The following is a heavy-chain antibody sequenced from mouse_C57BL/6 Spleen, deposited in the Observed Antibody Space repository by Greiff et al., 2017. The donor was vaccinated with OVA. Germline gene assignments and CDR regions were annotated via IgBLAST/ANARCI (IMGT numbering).Heavy chain of an antibody. CDR1: GYAFSSSW. J-gene: IGHJ2*01. D-gene: IGHD4-1*01. CDR2: IYPGDGDT. Sequence: VKLQESGPELVKPGASVKISCKASGYAFSSSWMNWVKQRPGKGLEWIGRIYPGDGDTNYNGKFKGKATLTADKSSSTAYMQLSSLTSEDSAVYFCARGVGTNFDYWGQGTTLTVSS. CDR3: ARGVGTNFDY. V-gene: IGHV1-82*01.